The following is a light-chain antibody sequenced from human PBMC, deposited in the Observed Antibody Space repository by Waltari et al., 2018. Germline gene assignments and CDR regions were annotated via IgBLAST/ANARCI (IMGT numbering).Light chain of an antibody. V-gene: IGLV3-21*04. J-gene: IGLJ2*01. CDR3: QVWDSGSRDRHVV. Sequence: SYVLTQAPSVSVAPGTTATIHCGGHNLGGRQEHRYRQKPGQAPALVMYDDSDRPSGIPERFSGSNSGNTATLTISRVEAGDEADYYCQVWDSGSRDRHVVFGGGTKLTVL. CDR2: DDS. CDR1: NLGGRQ.